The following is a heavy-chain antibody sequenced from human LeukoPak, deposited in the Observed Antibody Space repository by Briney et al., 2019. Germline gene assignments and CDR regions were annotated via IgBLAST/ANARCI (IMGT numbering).Heavy chain of an antibody. D-gene: IGHD3-10*01. V-gene: IGHV1-46*01. Sequence: ASVKVSCKASGHTFINYYIHWAPHAPGQGLEWMGIINPRGGSTTYSQKIQGRITLTRDTSTSTVYMELSSLRSDDTSVYYCAREGYGSGRRLGMDVWGQGTTVTVSS. CDR1: GHTFINYY. CDR3: AREGYGSGRRLGMDV. CDR2: INPRGGST. J-gene: IGHJ6*02.